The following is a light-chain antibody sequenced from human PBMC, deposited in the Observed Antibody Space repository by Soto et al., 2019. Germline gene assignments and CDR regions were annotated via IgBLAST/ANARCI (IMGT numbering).Light chain of an antibody. CDR3: QRRSNWPRT. V-gene: IGKV3-11*01. CDR2: DAS. CDR1: QSVSSY. J-gene: IGKJ1*01. Sequence: DIGLTQSPATLSLTPGERATLSCRASQSVSSYLAWYQQKPGQAPRLLIYDASXXATGIPARFSGSGSGTDFTLTISSLEPEDFAVYYCQRRSNWPRTLGQGTKVDIK.